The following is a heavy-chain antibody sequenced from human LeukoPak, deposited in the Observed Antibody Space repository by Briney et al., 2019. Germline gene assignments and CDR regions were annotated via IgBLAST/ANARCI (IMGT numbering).Heavy chain of an antibody. D-gene: IGHD3-10*01. Sequence: SETLSLTCAVYGGSFSGYYWSWIRQPPGKGLEWIGEINHSGSTNYNPSLTSRVTISVDTSKNQFSLKLSSVTAADTAVYYCARGPMVRGVIITPHYYYYYGMDVWGQGTTVTVSS. CDR1: GGSFSGYY. CDR2: INHSGST. CDR3: ARGPMVRGVIITPHYYYYYGMDV. J-gene: IGHJ6*02. V-gene: IGHV4-34*01.